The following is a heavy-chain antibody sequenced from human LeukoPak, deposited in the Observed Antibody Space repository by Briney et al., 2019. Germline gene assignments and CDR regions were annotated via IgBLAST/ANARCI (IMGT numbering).Heavy chain of an antibody. CDR1: GFTFSSYA. D-gene: IGHD3-3*01. J-gene: IGHJ4*02. CDR2: ISGSGGST. CDR3: AKWGGIRNHDFWSGFDY. Sequence: GGSLRLSCAASGFTFSSYAMSWVRQAPGKGLEWVSAISGSGGSTYYADSVKGRFTISRDNSKNTLYLQMNSLRAEDTAVYYCAKWGGIRNHDFWSGFDYWGQGTLVTVSS. V-gene: IGHV3-23*01.